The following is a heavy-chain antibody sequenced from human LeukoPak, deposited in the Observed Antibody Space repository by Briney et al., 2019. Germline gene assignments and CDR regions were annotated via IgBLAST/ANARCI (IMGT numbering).Heavy chain of an antibody. CDR2: LYNSGST. Sequence: SETLSLTCTVSGGSITSYFWSWIRQPPGKGLEWIGYLYNSGSTRYNPSLKSRATISEDTSKNQFSLKLNSVTAADTAVYYCAGAKPNWNPPDYWGQGTLVTVSS. J-gene: IGHJ4*02. CDR3: AGAKPNWNPPDY. D-gene: IGHD1-1*01. CDR1: GGSITSYF. V-gene: IGHV4-59*08.